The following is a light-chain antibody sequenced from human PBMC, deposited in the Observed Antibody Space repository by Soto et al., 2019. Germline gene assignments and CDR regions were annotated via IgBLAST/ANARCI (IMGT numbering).Light chain of an antibody. CDR3: MQGTHGPHT. CDR2: QVS. J-gene: IGKJ2*01. CDR1: QSLVHNNGNTY. V-gene: IGKV2-30*02. Sequence: DVVMTQSPLSLPVTLGQPASISCRSSQSLVHNNGNTYLAWFQQRPGQSPRRLLYQVSNRDSGVPDRFSGSGSGTDFTLKISRVEAEDFGVYHCMQGTHGPHTFGQGTKLEIK.